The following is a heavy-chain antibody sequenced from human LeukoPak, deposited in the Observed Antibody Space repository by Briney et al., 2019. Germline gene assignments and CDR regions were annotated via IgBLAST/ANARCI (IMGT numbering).Heavy chain of an antibody. D-gene: IGHD2-15*01. V-gene: IGHV4-59*01. CDR1: SGSISSYY. Sequence: PSETLSLTCTVSSGSISSYYWSWIRQPPGKGLEWIGYIYYSGSTNYNPSLKSRVTISVDTSKNQVSLKVSSVTAADTAVYYCARSFFSGDYMDVWGKGTTVTVSS. CDR3: ARSFFSGDYMDV. CDR2: IYYSGST. J-gene: IGHJ6*03.